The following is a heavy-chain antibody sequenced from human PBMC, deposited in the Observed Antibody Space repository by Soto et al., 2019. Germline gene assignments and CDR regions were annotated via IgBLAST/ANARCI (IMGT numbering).Heavy chain of an antibody. Sequence: ASVKVSCKASGYTFTSYGISWVRQAPGQGLEWMGWISAYNGNTNYAQKLQGRVTMTTDTSTSTAYMELRSLRSDDTAVYYCARDSRYYYDSSGYEGEYYYYYCGMDVWGQGTTVTVSS. CDR1: GYTFTSYG. J-gene: IGHJ6*02. D-gene: IGHD3-22*01. CDR2: ISAYNGNT. CDR3: ARDSRYYYDSSGYEGEYYYYYCGMDV. V-gene: IGHV1-18*01.